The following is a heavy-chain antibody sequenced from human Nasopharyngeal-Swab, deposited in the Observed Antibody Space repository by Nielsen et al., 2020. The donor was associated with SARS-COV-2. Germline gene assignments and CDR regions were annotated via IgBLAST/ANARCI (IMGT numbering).Heavy chain of an antibody. CDR3: ARDPRYGSADMYSPDC. CDR1: GGTFSSYA. CDR2: IIPILGIA. Sequence: SVKVSCKASGGTFSSYAISWVRQAPGQGLEWMGRIIPILGIANYAQKFQGRVTITADKSTSTAYMELSSLRSEDAAVYYCARDPRYGSADMYSPDCWGQGTLVTVSS. V-gene: IGHV1-69*04. D-gene: IGHD3-10*01. J-gene: IGHJ4*02.